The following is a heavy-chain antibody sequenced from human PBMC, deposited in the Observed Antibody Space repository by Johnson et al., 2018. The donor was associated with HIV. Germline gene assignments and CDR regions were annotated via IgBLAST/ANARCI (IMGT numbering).Heavy chain of an antibody. J-gene: IGHJ3*02. CDR3: ARDVRMDKAFDI. Sequence: QVQLVESGGGLAKPAWSPRLSCAASQFIFSNYAMHWVRQVPGKGLEWVAIISFDGSNEYYADSVKGRFTISRDNSKNTLYLQMNSLRAEDTAVYYCARDVRMDKAFDIWGQGTMVTVSS. V-gene: IGHV3-30*14. CDR2: ISFDGSNE. D-gene: IGHD2-15*01. CDR1: QFIFSNYA.